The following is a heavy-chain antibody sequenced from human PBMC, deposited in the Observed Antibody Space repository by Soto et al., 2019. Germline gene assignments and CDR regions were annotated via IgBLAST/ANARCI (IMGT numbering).Heavy chain of an antibody. CDR2: IIPIFGTA. CDR1: GYRFTSYG. J-gene: IGHJ4*02. Sequence: SVKVSCKASGYRFTSYGIGWVRQAPGQGLEWMGGIIPIFGTANYAQKFQGRVTITADESTSTAYMELSSLRSEDTAVYYCARDGTSYGGFDYWGQGTLVTVSS. CDR3: ARDGTSYGGFDY. D-gene: IGHD4-17*01. V-gene: IGHV1-69*13.